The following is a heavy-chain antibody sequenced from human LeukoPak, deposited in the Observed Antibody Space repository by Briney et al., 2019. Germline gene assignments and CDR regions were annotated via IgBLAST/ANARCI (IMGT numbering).Heavy chain of an antibody. CDR3: ARLYCSSTSCYAGRYYYYYMDV. D-gene: IGHD2-2*01. CDR2: ISAYNGNT. Sequence: GASVKVSCKASGYTFTSYGISWVRQAPGQGLEWMGWISAYNGNTNYAQKLQGRVTMTTDTSTSTAYMELRSLRSDDTAVYYCARLYCSSTSCYAGRYYYYYMDVWGKGTTVTISS. V-gene: IGHV1-18*01. CDR1: GYTFTSYG. J-gene: IGHJ6*03.